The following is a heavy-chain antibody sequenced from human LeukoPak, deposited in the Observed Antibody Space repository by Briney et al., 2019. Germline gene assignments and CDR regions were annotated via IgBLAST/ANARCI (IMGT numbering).Heavy chain of an antibody. CDR3: ARGRSGNYYGSESYYNY. D-gene: IGHD3-10*01. CDR2: INHSGST. V-gene: IGHV4-34*01. J-gene: IGHJ4*02. CDR1: GGSFSGYY. Sequence: SETLSLTCAVYGGSFSGYYWSWIRQPPGKGLEWIGEINHSGSTNYNPSLKSRVTISVDTSKNQFSLKLTSVTAADTAVYYCARGRSGNYYGSESYYNYWGQGTLVTVSS.